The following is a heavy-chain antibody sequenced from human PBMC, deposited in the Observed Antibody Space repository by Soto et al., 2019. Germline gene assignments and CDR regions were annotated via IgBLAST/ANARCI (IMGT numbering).Heavy chain of an antibody. D-gene: IGHD3-22*01. CDR1: GFTFSSYA. V-gene: IGHV3-23*01. Sequence: GGSLRLSCAASGFTFSSYAMSWVRQAPGKGLEWVSAISGSGGSTYYAGSVKGRFTISRDNSKNTLYLQMNSLRAEDTAVYYCAKDSLHYYDSSGYYYGNYGMDVWGQGTRVTFSS. CDR2: ISGSGGST. J-gene: IGHJ6*02. CDR3: AKDSLHYYDSSGYYYGNYGMDV.